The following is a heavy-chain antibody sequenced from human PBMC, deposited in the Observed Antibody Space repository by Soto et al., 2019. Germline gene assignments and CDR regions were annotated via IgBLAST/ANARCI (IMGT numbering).Heavy chain of an antibody. CDR1: GDTLTELS. J-gene: IGHJ4*02. V-gene: IGHV1-24*01. Sequence: ASVKVSCKVSGDTLTELSMHWVRQAPGKGLEWMGGFHPENGPQDGQTIYAQKFQGRVTMTEDTSTDTAYMELRSLTSEDTAVYYCARDYKYYYGSADYWGQGTLVTVSS. CDR3: ARDYKYYYGSADY. D-gene: IGHD3-10*01. CDR2: FHPENGPQDGQT.